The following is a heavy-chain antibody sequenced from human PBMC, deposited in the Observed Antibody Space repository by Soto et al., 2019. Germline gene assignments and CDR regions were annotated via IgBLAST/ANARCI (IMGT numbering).Heavy chain of an antibody. J-gene: IGHJ6*03. CDR1: GYTFTSDD. Sequence: ASVKRSCKASGYTFTSDDINWVRQATGQGLEWMGWMNPNSGNTGYAQKFQGRVTMTRNTSISTAYMELSSLRSEDTAVYYCAIYYDFWSGSRAYYYYYMDVWGKGTTVTVSS. D-gene: IGHD3-3*01. CDR2: MNPNSGNT. CDR3: AIYYDFWSGSRAYYYYYMDV. V-gene: IGHV1-8*01.